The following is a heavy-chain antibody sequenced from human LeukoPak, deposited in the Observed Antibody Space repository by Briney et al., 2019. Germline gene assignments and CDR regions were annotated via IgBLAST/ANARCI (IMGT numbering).Heavy chain of an antibody. CDR3: AELGITMIGGV. D-gene: IGHD3-10*02. Sequence: GGSLRLSCAASGFTFTYFGMHWVRQAPGKGLEWVAFIRFDGGDKFYADSVKGRFTISRDNSNNILYLQMNKLRAEDTAVYYCAELGITMIGGVWGKGTTVTISS. CDR2: IRFDGGDK. CDR1: GFTFTYFG. J-gene: IGHJ6*04. V-gene: IGHV3-30*02.